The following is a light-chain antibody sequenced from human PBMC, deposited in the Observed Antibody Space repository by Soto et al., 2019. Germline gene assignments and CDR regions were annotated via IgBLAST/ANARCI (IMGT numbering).Light chain of an antibody. CDR3: QQYESSPLIT. CDR2: GVS. V-gene: IGKV3-20*01. Sequence: EIVLTQSPGTLSLSPGQRATLSCRASQRLSASDIAWYQQKPGQAPKFLIYGVSSRATGIPDRFSGSGSGTDFTLTISRLEPEDFAVYHCQQYESSPLITLGQGTRLEIK. J-gene: IGKJ5*01. CDR1: QRLSASD.